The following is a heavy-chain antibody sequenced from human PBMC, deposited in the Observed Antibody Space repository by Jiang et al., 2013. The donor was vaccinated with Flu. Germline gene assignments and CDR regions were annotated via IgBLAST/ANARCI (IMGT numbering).Heavy chain of an antibody. Sequence: SGAEVKKPGESLTISCKTSGYRFNSYQISWVRQMPGKGLEWMGKIDPSDSSTSYNPSFQGHVTISADKSITSAFLQWSSLQASDTAIYYCARHNFDDSSGYYFIYWGQGTLVTVSS. CDR3: ARHNFDDSSGYYFIY. J-gene: IGHJ4*02. D-gene: IGHD3-22*01. V-gene: IGHV5-10-1*01. CDR2: IDPSDSST. CDR1: GYRFNSYQ.